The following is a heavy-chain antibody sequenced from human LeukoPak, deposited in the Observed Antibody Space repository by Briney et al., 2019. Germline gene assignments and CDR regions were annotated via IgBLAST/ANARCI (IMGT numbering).Heavy chain of an antibody. V-gene: IGHV4-61*02. J-gene: IGHJ2*01. CDR3: ARDGNIVVIPAAIVPWYFDL. CDR2: IYTSGST. D-gene: IGHD2-2*01. CDR1: GGFISSGSYY. Sequence: SQTLSLTCTVSGGFISSGSYYGSWIRQPAGKGLEWTGRIYTSGSTNYNPSLKSRVTISVDTSKTVTAADTAVYYGARDGNIVVIPAAIVPWYFDLGGRGTLVTVSS.